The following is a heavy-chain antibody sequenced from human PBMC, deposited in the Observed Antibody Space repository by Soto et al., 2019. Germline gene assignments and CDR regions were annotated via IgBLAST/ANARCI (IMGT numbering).Heavy chain of an antibody. V-gene: IGHV4-31*03. D-gene: IGHD2-21*01. Sequence: TLYLTCNVSGGTINSAGNYCSWIREHPGKGLDWLGYMYYSRRTYYNPYLKSRLTMSIDTSRNQCSLNLSSVTAADTAVDYCARVSINVSTFYFDQCGQGTPVT. J-gene: IGHJ4*02. CDR3: ARVSINVSTFYFDQ. CDR1: GGTINSAGNY. CDR2: MYYSRRT.